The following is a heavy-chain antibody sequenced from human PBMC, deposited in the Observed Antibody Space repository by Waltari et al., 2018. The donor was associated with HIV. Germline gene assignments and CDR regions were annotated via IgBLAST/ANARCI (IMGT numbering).Heavy chain of an antibody. V-gene: IGHV3-7*01. J-gene: IGHJ4*02. D-gene: IGHD3-10*01. Sequence: ESGGGWVQPGGSLTLTCETSGFTFSFYWLSWVRQAPGKGLEWVANINQAGTERHYVDSVRGRFTISRDNGKRSSFLQMNSLTVEDTAVYYCATTHGSGDYDNDFDYWGQGTLV. CDR3: ATTHGSGDYDNDFDY. CDR1: GFTFSFYW. CDR2: INQAGTER.